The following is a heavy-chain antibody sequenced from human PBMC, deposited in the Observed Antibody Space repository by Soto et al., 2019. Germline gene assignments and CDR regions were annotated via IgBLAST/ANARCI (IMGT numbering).Heavy chain of an antibody. CDR1: GGSISNYY. CDR3: ARVRQGTAGAFDI. V-gene: IGHV4-59*01. Sequence: SETLSLTCTVSGGSISNYYWSWIQQPPGEGLEWIGDIYYSGNTNYRPSLKSRITMSVDTSKNQFSLKVRSVTAADTAVYYCARVRQGTAGAFDIWGQGTMVTVSS. CDR2: IYYSGNT. J-gene: IGHJ3*02. D-gene: IGHD3-10*01.